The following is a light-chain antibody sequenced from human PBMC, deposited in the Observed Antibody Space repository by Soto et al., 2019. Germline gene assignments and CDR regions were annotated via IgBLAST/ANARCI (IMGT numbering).Light chain of an antibody. CDR3: QHSDSTPLT. CDR2: AAS. V-gene: IGKV1-39*01. J-gene: IGKJ4*01. Sequence: SVGAGLFKKYRASQSISRYLNWYQQKQGKXPKXXIYAASSLQSGVPSRFSGTGSGTDFTITIGSLKPEDPVTYASQHSDSTPLTFGGGTKVDIK. CDR1: QSISRY.